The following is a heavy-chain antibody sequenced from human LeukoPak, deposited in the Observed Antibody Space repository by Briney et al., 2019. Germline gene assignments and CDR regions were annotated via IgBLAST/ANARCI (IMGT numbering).Heavy chain of an antibody. D-gene: IGHD1-14*01. V-gene: IGHV4-34*01. CDR2: TNHSGST. CDR1: GGSFSGYY. Sequence: SETLSLTCAVYGGSFSGYYWSWIRQPPGKGLEWIGETNHSGSTNYNPSLKSRVTISVDTSKNQFSLKLSSVTAADTAVYYCASHREWFDPWGQGTLVTVSS. J-gene: IGHJ5*02. CDR3: ASHREWFDP.